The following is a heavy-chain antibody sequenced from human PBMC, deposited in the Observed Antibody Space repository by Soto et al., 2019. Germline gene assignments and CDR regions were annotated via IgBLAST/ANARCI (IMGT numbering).Heavy chain of an antibody. Sequence: SETLSLTCTVSGGFVNSDTHSWSWIRQTPGKRLEWIGFIYSGGSTKNPSLRSRVTMSVDTSKNQFSLKLRSVIVADTAVYHCARFVRSCSATTCSTRADVWGQGITVTAP. D-gene: IGHD2-2*01. J-gene: IGHJ6*02. CDR2: IYSGGST. V-gene: IGHV4-61*01. CDR3: ARFVRSCSATTCSTRADV. CDR1: GGFVNSDTHS.